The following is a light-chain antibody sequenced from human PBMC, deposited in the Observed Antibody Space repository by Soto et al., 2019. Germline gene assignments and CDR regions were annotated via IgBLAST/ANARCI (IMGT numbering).Light chain of an antibody. Sequence: EIVLTQSPATLSLSPGERATLSCRASESVSTFLAWYQQKPGQAPRLLIYEASSRATGIPARFSGGGSGTVFTLTISRLEPEDFAVYYCQQRGNWPWTFGQGTKVEI. CDR3: QQRGNWPWT. CDR1: ESVSTF. V-gene: IGKV3-11*01. J-gene: IGKJ1*01. CDR2: EAS.